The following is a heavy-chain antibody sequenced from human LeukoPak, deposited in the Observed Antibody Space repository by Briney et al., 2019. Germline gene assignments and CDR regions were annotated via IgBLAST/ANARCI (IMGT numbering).Heavy chain of an antibody. CDR1: GFTFSSYA. V-gene: IGHV3-23*01. CDR3: ARYFWSGYYAYYYYYGMDV. D-gene: IGHD3-3*01. J-gene: IGHJ6*02. Sequence: GGSLRLSCAASGFTFSSYAMSWVRQAPGKGLEWVSAISGSGGSTYYADSVKSRFTISRDNSKNTLYLQMNSLRAEDTAVYYCARYFWSGYYAYYYYYGMDVWGQGTTVTVSS. CDR2: ISGSGGST.